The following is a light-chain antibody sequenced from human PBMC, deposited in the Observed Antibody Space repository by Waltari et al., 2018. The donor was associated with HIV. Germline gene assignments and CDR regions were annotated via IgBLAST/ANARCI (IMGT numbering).Light chain of an antibody. CDR1: QSISSY. V-gene: IGKV1-39*01. Sequence: DIQMTQSPSSLSASVGDRVTITCRASQSISSYLNWYQQKPGKAPKLLIYAASILQSGVPSRFSGSGSGTDFTLTISSLQPEDFATYYCQQSYSTLSYTFVQGTKLEIK. J-gene: IGKJ2*01. CDR3: QQSYSTLSYT. CDR2: AAS.